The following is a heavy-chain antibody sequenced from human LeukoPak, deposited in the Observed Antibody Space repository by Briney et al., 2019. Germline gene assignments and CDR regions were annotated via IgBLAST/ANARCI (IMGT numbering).Heavy chain of an antibody. CDR1: DGTFSGYY. CDR3: ARGLNDSWTGENY. CDR2: INHSGST. V-gene: IGHV4-34*01. D-gene: IGHD3-3*01. J-gene: IGHJ4*02. Sequence: SETLSLTCAVNDGTFSGYYWSWIRQPPGKGLEWIGEINHSGSTNYNPSLKSRVTISLDTSKSQFSLKVRYVTAADTAVYYCARGLNDSWTGENYWGQGTLVTVSS.